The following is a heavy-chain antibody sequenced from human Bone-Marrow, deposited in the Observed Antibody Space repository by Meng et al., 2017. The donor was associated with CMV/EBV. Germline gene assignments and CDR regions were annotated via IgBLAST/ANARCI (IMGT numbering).Heavy chain of an antibody. Sequence: QGQMVQSGAEMKKPWASVKVSCTTSGFTFSEYYIHWVRQAPGQGLEWMGWVNSNNDATNYARKFQGRVSMTRDTSISTAHMELSRLMSDDTAVYYCVRSSGWSLFDYWGQGTLVTVSS. J-gene: IGHJ4*02. CDR2: VNSNNDAT. D-gene: IGHD6-19*01. CDR1: GFTFSEYY. V-gene: IGHV1-2*02. CDR3: VRSSGWSLFDY.